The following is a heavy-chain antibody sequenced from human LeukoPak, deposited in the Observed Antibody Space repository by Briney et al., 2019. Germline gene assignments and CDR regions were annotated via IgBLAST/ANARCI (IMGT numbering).Heavy chain of an antibody. D-gene: IGHD2-15*01. CDR1: GFTFSTYG. CDR3: AKAPVTTCRGAFCYPFDY. CDR2: ISYDGSKK. V-gene: IGHV3-30*18. Sequence: GGSLSLSCAASGFTFSTYGMHWVRQAPGKGLEWVAVISYDGSKKYYGDSVKGRFTISRDNSKKTLYLQMNRLRPEDAAVYYCAKAPVTTCRGAFCYPFDYWGLGTLVTVSS. J-gene: IGHJ4*02.